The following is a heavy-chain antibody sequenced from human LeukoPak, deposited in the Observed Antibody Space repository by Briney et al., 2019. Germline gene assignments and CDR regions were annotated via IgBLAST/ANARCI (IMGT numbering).Heavy chain of an antibody. J-gene: IGHJ4*02. CDR2: IYYSGST. CDR3: ARGRAVAVRPGGSFDY. Sequence: SETLSLTCTVSGGSISSSSYYWGWIRQPPGKGLEWIGSIYYSGSTYYNPSLKSRVTISVDTSKNQFSLKLSSVTAADTAVYYCARGRAVAVRPGGSFDYWGQGTLVTVSS. V-gene: IGHV4-39*07. D-gene: IGHD6-19*01. CDR1: GGSISSSSYY.